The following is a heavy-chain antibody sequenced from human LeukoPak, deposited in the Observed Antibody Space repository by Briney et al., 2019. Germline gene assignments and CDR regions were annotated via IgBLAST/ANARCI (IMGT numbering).Heavy chain of an antibody. CDR1: GVSISSGGYY. V-gene: IGHV4-31*03. D-gene: IGHD3-16*01. Sequence: PSETLSPTCTVSGVSISSGGYYWSWIRQHPGKGLEWIGYIYYSGSTYYNPSLKSRVTISVDTSKNQFSLKLSSVTAADTAVYYCARDPSLRSTKTGGMDVWGQGTTVTVSS. CDR3: ARDPSLRSTKTGGMDV. J-gene: IGHJ6*02. CDR2: IYYSGST.